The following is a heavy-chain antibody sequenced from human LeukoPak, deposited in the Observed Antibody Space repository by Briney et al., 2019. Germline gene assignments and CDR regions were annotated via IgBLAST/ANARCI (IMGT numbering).Heavy chain of an antibody. CDR1: GFTFDNSA. D-gene: IGHD3-9*01. Sequence: GASVKVSCKASGFTFDNSAFTWVRQAPGQGLEWVGWISAYNGNTNYAQKFQGRVTMTTDTSTSTAYMELRSLRSDDTAVYYCARGDDMADYWGQGTLVTVSS. CDR2: ISAYNGNT. J-gene: IGHJ4*02. V-gene: IGHV1-18*01. CDR3: ARGDDMADY.